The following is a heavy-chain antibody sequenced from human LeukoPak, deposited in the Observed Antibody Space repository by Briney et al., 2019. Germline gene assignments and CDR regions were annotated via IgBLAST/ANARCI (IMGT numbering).Heavy chain of an antibody. J-gene: IGHJ4*02. CDR2: ISYDGSNK. CDR3: AKDVPAAYFDY. CDR1: GFTFSSYA. Sequence: GGSLRLSCAASGFTFSSYAMHWVRQAPGKGLEWVAVISYDGSNKYYADSVKGRFTISRDISKNTLYLQVNSLRAEDTAVYFCAKDVPAAYFDYWGQGTLVTVSS. V-gene: IGHV3-30-3*01. D-gene: IGHD2-2*01.